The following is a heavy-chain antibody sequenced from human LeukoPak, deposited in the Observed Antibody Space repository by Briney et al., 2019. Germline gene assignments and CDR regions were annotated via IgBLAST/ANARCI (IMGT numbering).Heavy chain of an antibody. CDR1: GGSISSYY. V-gene: IGHV4-59*01. Sequence: SETLSLTCTVSGGSISSYYWSWIRQPPGKGLEWIGYIYYSGSTNYNPSLKSRVTISVDTSKNQFSLKLSSVTAADTAVYYCAREKAHYDILTGYYYAFDLWGQGTMVTVSS. D-gene: IGHD3-9*01. CDR3: AREKAHYDILTGYYYAFDL. J-gene: IGHJ3*01. CDR2: IYYSGST.